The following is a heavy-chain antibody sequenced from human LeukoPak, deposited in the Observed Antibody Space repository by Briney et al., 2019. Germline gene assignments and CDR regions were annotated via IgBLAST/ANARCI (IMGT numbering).Heavy chain of an antibody. CDR3: AMRYDFDI. D-gene: IGHD5-24*01. V-gene: IGHV3-53*01. Sequence: TGGSLRLSCAASGFIVSKTYMTWVRQAPGKRLEWVSIIYGGGSTWYADSVKGRFTISRDNSKNTVYLQMNGLRAEDTAVYYCAMRYDFDIWGQGTMVTVSS. J-gene: IGHJ3*02. CDR1: GFIVSKTY. CDR2: IYGGGST.